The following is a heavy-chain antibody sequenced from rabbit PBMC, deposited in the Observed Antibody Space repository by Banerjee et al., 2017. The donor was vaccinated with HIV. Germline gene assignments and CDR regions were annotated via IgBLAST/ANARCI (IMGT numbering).Heavy chain of an antibody. CDR3: ARDLAGAIGWNFYL. Sequence: QQQLEESGGGLVKPGGSLTLTCKASGFSFSDRDVMCWVRQAPGKGLEWIACINAATAEPVYATWAKGRFTISRTSSTTVTLQMTSLTAADTATYFCARDLAGAIGWNFYLWGPGTLVTVS. CDR1: GFSFSDRDV. J-gene: IGHJ4*01. V-gene: IGHV1S45*01. D-gene: IGHD4-1*01. CDR2: INAATAEP.